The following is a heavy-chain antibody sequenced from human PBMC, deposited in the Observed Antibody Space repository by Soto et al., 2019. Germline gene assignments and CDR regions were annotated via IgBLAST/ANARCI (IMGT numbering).Heavy chain of an antibody. CDR3: AREGRCSSTSCYTYYYYGMDV. J-gene: IGHJ6*02. Sequence: SLKRAWKASGGALSSYAVSWGRQDPGQGLEWMGGIIPIFGTANYAQKFQGRVTITADESTSTAYMELSSLRSEDTAVYYCAREGRCSSTSCYTYYYYGMDVWGQRTTVTVPS. V-gene: IGHV1-69*13. CDR1: GGALSSYA. CDR2: IIPIFGTA. D-gene: IGHD2-2*02.